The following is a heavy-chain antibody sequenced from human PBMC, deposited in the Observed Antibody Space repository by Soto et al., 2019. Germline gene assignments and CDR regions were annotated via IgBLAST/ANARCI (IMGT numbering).Heavy chain of an antibody. CDR1: GGTFSSYT. D-gene: IGHD5-12*01. Sequence: QVQLVQSGAEVKKPGSSVKVYCKASGGTFSSYTISWVRQAPGQGLEWMGRIIPILGIANYAQKFQGRVTITADKSTSTAYMELSSLRSEDTAVYYCARDQEYSGYENFDYWGQGTLVSVSS. CDR3: ARDQEYSGYENFDY. V-gene: IGHV1-69*08. J-gene: IGHJ4*02. CDR2: IIPILGIA.